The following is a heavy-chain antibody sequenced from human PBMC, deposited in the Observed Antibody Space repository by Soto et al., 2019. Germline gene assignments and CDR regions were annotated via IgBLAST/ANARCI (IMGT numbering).Heavy chain of an antibody. CDR1: GGSFSGYY. V-gene: IGHV4-34*01. D-gene: IGHD5-12*01. Sequence: QVQLQQWGAGLLKPSETLSLTCAVYGGSFSGYYWSWIRQPPGKGLEWIGEINHSGRTNYNPSLKSRFTISVDTTKNQFSLKLSSVTAADTAVYYCQGERKASRYYCYGMDVWGQGTTVTVSS. CDR2: INHSGRT. CDR3: QGERKASRYYCYGMDV. J-gene: IGHJ6*02.